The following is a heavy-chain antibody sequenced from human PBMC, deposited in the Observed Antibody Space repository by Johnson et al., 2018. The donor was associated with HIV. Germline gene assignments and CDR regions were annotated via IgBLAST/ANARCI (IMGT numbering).Heavy chain of an antibody. CDR2: ISYDGSNK. D-gene: IGHD3-9*01. CDR3: ARGRYFDWFHLDAFDI. V-gene: IGHV3-30*19. CDR1: GFTFSSYG. J-gene: IGHJ3*02. Sequence: QVQMVESGGGVVQPGRSLRLSCAASGFTFSSYGMHWVRQAPGKGLEWVAVISYDGSNKYYADSVKGRFTISRDNSKNTLYLQMNSLRAEDTAVYYCARGRYFDWFHLDAFDIWGQGTMVTVSS.